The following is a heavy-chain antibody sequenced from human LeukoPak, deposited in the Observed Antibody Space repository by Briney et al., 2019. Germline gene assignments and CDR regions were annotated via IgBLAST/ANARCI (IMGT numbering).Heavy chain of an antibody. CDR1: GGSVSSNSAA. J-gene: IGHJ4*02. D-gene: IGHD3-16*02. CDR3: ARDTNDYVWGSYRPGPIDY. Sequence: SQTLSLTCAISGGSVSSNSAAWNWIRQSPSRGLEWLGRTYYRSKWYNDYAVSVKSQITINPDTSKNQFSLQLNSVTPEDTAAYYCARDTNDYVWGSYRPGPIDYWGQGTLVTVSS. V-gene: IGHV6-1*01. CDR2: TYYRSKWYN.